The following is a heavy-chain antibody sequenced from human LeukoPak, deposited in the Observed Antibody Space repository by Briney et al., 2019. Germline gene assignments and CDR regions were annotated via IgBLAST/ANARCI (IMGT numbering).Heavy chain of an antibody. CDR3: ARDPPGIAMN. Sequence: SETLSLTCTVSGGSISSSSYYWGWIRQPPGKGLEWIGSIYYSGSNYYNPSLKSRVTISVDTSKNQFSLKLSSVTAADTAVFYCARDPPGIAMNWGQGTQVTVSS. CDR2: IYYSGSN. J-gene: IGHJ4*02. D-gene: IGHD6-13*01. V-gene: IGHV4-39*07. CDR1: GGSISSSSYY.